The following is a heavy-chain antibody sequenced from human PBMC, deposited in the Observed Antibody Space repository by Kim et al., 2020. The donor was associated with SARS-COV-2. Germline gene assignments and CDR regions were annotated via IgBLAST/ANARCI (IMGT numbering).Heavy chain of an antibody. D-gene: IGHD3-22*01. J-gene: IGHJ4*02. V-gene: IGHV1-18*01. Sequence: ASVKVSCKASGYTFTSYGISWVRQAPGQGLEWMGWISAYNGNTNYAQKLQGRVTMTTDTSTSTAYMELRSLRSDDTAVYYCARDLGTESYYDSSGYYPFDYWGQGTLVTVSS. CDR3: ARDLGTESYYDSSGYYPFDY. CDR1: GYTFTSYG. CDR2: ISAYNGNT.